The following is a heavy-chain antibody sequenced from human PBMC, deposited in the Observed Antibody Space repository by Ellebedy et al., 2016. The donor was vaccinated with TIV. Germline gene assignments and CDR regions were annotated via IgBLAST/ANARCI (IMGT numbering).Heavy chain of an antibody. D-gene: IGHD4-17*01. CDR2: ISGGGDTI. J-gene: IGHJ4*02. CDR1: GFTFSSSP. V-gene: IGHV3-48*01. CDR3: AKEEKVRGTTVSFDY. Sequence: GESLKISCAASGFTFSSSPMNWVRQAPGRGLEWVSYISGGGDTIYYADSVKGRFTISRDNSRNTLYLQTNSLRAEDTAAYYCAKEEKVRGTTVSFDYWGQGTQVTVSS.